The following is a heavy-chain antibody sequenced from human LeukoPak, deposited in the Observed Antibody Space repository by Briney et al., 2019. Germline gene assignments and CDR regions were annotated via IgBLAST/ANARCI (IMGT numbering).Heavy chain of an antibody. Sequence: SETLSLTCTVSGGSINSYYWSWIRQPAGKGLEWIGRIYTSGITNYNPSLKSRVTMSVDTSKNQFSLKLNSVTAADTAVYYCARDSMHSAHGDEYWGQGTLVTVSS. CDR3: ARDSMHSAHGDEY. V-gene: IGHV4-4*07. D-gene: IGHD1-26*01. CDR1: GGSINSYY. CDR2: IYTSGIT. J-gene: IGHJ4*02.